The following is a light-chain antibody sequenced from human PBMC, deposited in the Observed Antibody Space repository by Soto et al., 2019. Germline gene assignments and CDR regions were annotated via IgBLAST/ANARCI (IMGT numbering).Light chain of an antibody. Sequence: QSALTQPASVSGCPGQSITISCTGTSSDVGGYNYVSWYQQHPGKAPKLIIYDVSNRPSGVSNRFSGSKSGNTASLTISGLQAEDEADYYCSSYTSSSLYVFGTGTKLTVL. V-gene: IGLV2-14*01. CDR3: SSYTSSSLYV. J-gene: IGLJ1*01. CDR2: DVS. CDR1: SSDVGGYNY.